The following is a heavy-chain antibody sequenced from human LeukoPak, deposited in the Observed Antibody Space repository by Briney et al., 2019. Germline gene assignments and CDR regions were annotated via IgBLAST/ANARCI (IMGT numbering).Heavy chain of an antibody. Sequence: SLRLSCAASGFTLSSYAMSCGRQGPGKGLEWVSGISWSSGGLGYADSVKCRFTISRDNAKNSLYLQMNSLRAEDTALYYCAKDIKEWELGGGGFDYWGQGTLVTVSS. CDR1: GFTLSSYA. V-gene: IGHV3-9*01. J-gene: IGHJ4*02. CDR2: ISWSSGGL. CDR3: AKDIKEWELGGGGFDY. D-gene: IGHD1-26*01.